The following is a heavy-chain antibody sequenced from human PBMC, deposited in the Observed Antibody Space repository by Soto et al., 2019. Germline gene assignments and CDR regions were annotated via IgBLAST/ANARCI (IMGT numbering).Heavy chain of an antibody. CDR3: AKAVGATIDFAHFDR. V-gene: IGHV3-23*01. J-gene: IGHJ4*02. Sequence: EVQLLESGGGLVQPGGSLRLSCAGSGFTFRSYAMSWVRQSPGKGLEWVSATSGSADGTYYADSVRGRFTISRDNSKNTLYLQMNSLRAEDTAVYYCAKAVGATIDFAHFDRWGQGTLVPVSS. CDR2: TSGSADGT. D-gene: IGHD1-26*01. CDR1: GFTFRSYA.